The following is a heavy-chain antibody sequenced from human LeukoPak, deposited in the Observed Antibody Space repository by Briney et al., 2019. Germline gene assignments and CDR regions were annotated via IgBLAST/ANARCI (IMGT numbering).Heavy chain of an antibody. J-gene: IGHJ4*02. CDR2: IYSGGST. Sequence: GSLRLSCAASGFTVSSNYMSWVRQAPGKGLEWVSVIYSGGSTYYADSVKGRFTISRDNSKNTLYLQMNSLRAEDTAVYYCARVVFGWLQYYFDYWGQGTLVTVSS. CDR3: ARVVFGWLQYYFDY. CDR1: GFTVSSNY. V-gene: IGHV3-53*01. D-gene: IGHD5-24*01.